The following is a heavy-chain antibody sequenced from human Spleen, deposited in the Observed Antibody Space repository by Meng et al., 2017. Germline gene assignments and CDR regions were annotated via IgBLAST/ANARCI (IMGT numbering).Heavy chain of an antibody. CDR1: GYTFTNYG. CDR2: INPNSGGT. V-gene: IGHV1-2*06. D-gene: IGHD3-22*01. CDR3: ARDRRRYYFDSSGCYFYY. Sequence: ASVKVSCKASGYTFTNYGISWVRQAPGQGLEWMGRINPNSGGTNYAQKLQGRVTMTRDTSISTAYMELSRLRSDETAVSYCARDRRRYYFDSSGCYFYYWGQGTLVTVSS. J-gene: IGHJ4*02.